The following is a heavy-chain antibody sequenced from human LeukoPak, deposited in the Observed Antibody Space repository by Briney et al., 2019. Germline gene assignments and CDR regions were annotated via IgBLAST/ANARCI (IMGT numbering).Heavy chain of an antibody. CDR3: ARGREGAYFDWLLPPYYYYMDV. D-gene: IGHD3-9*01. V-gene: IGHV3-21*01. Sequence: PGESLRLSCAASGFTFSFYSMNWVRQAPGKGLEWVSSISTSSSYILYSDSVKGRFTISRDNAKNTLYLQMNSLRAEDTAVYYCARGREGAYFDWLLPPYYYYMDVWGKGTTVTVSS. CDR1: GFTFSFYS. CDR2: ISTSSSYI. J-gene: IGHJ6*03.